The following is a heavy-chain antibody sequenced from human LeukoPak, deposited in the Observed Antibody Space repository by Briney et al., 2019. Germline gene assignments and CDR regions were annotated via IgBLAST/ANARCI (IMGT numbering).Heavy chain of an antibody. CDR3: ASTYGGSYYGFNFDY. CDR1: GFTFSSYS. Sequence: PGGSLRLSCAASGFTFSSYSMNWVRQAPGKGLEWVSYISSSSRTIYYADSVKGRFTISRDNAKNSLYLQMNSLRAEDTAVYYCASTYGGSYYGFNFDYWGQGTLVTVSS. J-gene: IGHJ4*02. V-gene: IGHV3-48*04. CDR2: ISSSSRTI. D-gene: IGHD1-26*01.